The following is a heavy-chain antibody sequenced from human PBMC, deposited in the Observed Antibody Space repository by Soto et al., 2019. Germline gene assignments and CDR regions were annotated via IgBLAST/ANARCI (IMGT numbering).Heavy chain of an antibody. V-gene: IGHV3-23*01. CDR2: IRGSGGST. D-gene: IGHD3-10*01. CDR3: ARVPRCGSGRYDEEYSYYGMEV. Sequence: DVQLLESGGGLVQPGGSLRLSCAASGFTFRSYAMSWVRQAPGKGLEWVSAIRGSGGSTYYADSVKGRFTSSRENSKNTLYLQVTSLSAGDPAVYYCARVPRCGSGRYDEEYSYYGMEVWGPGTTVTVSS. CDR1: GFTFRSYA. J-gene: IGHJ6*02.